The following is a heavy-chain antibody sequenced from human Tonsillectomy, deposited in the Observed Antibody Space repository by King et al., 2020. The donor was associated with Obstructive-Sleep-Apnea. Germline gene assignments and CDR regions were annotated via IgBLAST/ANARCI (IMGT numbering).Heavy chain of an antibody. V-gene: IGHV3-30*02. CDR1: GFTFSSYA. Sequence: VQLVESGGGVVQPGGSLRLSCAASGFTFSSYANHWVRQAPGKGLEWVAFIRYDGSDKYYRDSVKGRFTISRDNSKKTVYLAMNSLRAEDTAVYYCAKDRIGVIRPHRNYFDYWGQGTLVTVSS. CDR3: AKDRIGVIRPHRNYFDY. CDR2: IRYDGSDK. J-gene: IGHJ4*02. D-gene: IGHD2/OR15-2a*01.